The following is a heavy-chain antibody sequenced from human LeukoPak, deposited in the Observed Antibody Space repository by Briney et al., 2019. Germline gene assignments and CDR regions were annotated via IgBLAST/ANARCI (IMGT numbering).Heavy chain of an antibody. CDR2: ISAYNGNT. V-gene: IGHV1-18*01. Sequence: ASVKVSCKASGYTFTSYGISWVRQAPGQGLEWMGWISAYNGNTNYAQKLQGRVTMTEDTSTDTAYMELSSLRSEDTAVYYCATSGYSGYDHNWFDPWGQGTLVTVSS. CDR3: ATSGYSGYDHNWFDP. CDR1: GYTFTSYG. J-gene: IGHJ5*02. D-gene: IGHD5-12*01.